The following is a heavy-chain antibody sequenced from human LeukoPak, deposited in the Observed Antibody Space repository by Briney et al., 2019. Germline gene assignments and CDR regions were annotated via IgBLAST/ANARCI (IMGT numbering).Heavy chain of an antibody. CDR3: AKDGTDYYYYYYMDV. J-gene: IGHJ6*03. CDR1: GFTFSSYA. CDR2: ISGSGGST. Sequence: GGSLRLSCAASGFTFSSYAMSWVRQAPGKGLEWVSGISGSGGSTYYADSVKGRFTISRDNSKNTLYLQMNSLRAEDTAVYYCAKDGTDYYYYYYMDVWGKGTTVTVSS. V-gene: IGHV3-23*01. D-gene: IGHD1/OR15-1a*01.